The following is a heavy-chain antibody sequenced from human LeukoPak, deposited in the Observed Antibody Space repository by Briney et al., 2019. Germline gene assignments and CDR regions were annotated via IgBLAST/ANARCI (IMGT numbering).Heavy chain of an antibody. CDR3: ARDYNGYSGSYPITTGDY. CDR2: IIPILGIA. D-gene: IGHD1-26*01. CDR1: GGTFSSYA. Sequence: ASVKVSCKASGGTFSSYAISWVRQTPGQGLEWMGRIIPILGIANYAQKFQGRVTITADKSTSTAYMELSSLRSEDTAVYYCARDYNGYSGSYPITTGDYWGQGTLVTVSS. V-gene: IGHV1-69*04. J-gene: IGHJ4*02.